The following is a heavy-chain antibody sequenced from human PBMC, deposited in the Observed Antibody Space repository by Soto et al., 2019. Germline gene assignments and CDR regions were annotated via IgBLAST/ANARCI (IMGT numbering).Heavy chain of an antibody. CDR3: ARQVGEYFDWLPGLTQYMDV. V-gene: IGHV4-4*02. J-gene: IGHJ6*03. CDR2: INHRGST. Sequence: LRRPLSLTCAVSSGSISSSDWWSWVRPPPGKGLEWIGEINHRGSTNYNPSLKSRVNISVDKSKNQFSLKMSSVTAADTAVYYCARQVGEYFDWLPGLTQYMDVWGKGTTVTVSS. D-gene: IGHD3-9*01. CDR1: SGSISSSDW.